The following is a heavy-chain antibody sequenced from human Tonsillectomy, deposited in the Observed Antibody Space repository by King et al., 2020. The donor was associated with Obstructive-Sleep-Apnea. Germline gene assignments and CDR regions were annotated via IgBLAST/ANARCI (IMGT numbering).Heavy chain of an antibody. CDR1: GFTLSSYW. CDR2: IKQDGSEK. V-gene: IGHV3-7*03. D-gene: IGHD2-2*01. J-gene: IGHJ4*02. CDR3: ARTSYCTSCPKEKSDY. Sequence: DVQLVESGGGLVQPGGSLRLSCAASGFTLSSYWMSWVRQAPGKGLEWVANIKQDGSEKYYVDSVQGRFTISRDNAKNSLYLQMNSLRAEDTAVYYCARTSYCTSCPKEKSDYWGQGTLVTVSS.